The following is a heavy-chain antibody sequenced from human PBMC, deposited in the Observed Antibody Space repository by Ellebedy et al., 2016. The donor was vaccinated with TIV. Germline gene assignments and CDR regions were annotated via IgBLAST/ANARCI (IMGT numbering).Heavy chain of an antibody. Sequence: GESLKISXAASGFTFSDYYMSWIRQAPGKGLEWVSAISGSGGSTYYADSVKGRFTISRDNSKNTLYLQMNSLRAEDTALYYCAKARRAGYSSGWFSVYFDYWGQGTLVTVSS. J-gene: IGHJ4*02. CDR2: ISGSGGST. CDR3: AKARRAGYSSGWFSVYFDY. V-gene: IGHV3-23*01. D-gene: IGHD6-19*01. CDR1: GFTFSDYY.